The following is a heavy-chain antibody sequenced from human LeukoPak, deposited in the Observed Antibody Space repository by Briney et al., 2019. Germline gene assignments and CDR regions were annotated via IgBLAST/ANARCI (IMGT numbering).Heavy chain of an antibody. CDR3: TRDDRYCSSTSCSYFDY. Sequence: GGSLRLSCAASGFTFSDYYMSWIRQAPGEGLEWVGFIRSKAYGGTTEYAASVKGRFTISRDDSKSIAYLQMNSLKTEDTAVYYCTRDDRYCSSTSCSYFDYWGQGTLVTVSS. CDR2: IRSKAYGGTT. V-gene: IGHV3-49*03. J-gene: IGHJ4*02. CDR1: GFTFSDYY. D-gene: IGHD2-2*01.